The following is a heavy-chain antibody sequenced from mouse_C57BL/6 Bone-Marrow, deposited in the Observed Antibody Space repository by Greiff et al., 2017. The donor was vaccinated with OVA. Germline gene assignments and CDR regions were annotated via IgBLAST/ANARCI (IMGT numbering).Heavy chain of an antibody. CDR1: GFTFSDFY. CDR2: SRNKANDYTT. V-gene: IGHV7-1*01. D-gene: IGHD1-1*01. CDR3: ARDGPHYYGSSYWYFDV. Sequence: EVNVVESGGGLVQSGRSLRLSCATSGFTFSDFYMEWVRQAPGKGLEWIAASRNKANDYTTEYSASVKGRFIVSRDTSQSILYLQMNALRAEDTAIYYCARDGPHYYGSSYWYFDVWGTGTTVTVSS. J-gene: IGHJ1*03.